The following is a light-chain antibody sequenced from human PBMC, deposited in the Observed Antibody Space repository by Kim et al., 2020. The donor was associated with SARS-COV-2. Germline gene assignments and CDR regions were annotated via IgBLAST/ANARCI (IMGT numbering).Light chain of an antibody. Sequence: TVPISCTVSSPNTGTVYYVHWYQHLPGIAPKLLIFGNTNRPSGVPDRFSGSKSGTSASLAITGLQAEDEADYYCQSFDSSLSTYVFGSGTKVTVL. J-gene: IGLJ1*01. CDR1: SPNTGTVYY. V-gene: IGLV1-40*01. CDR2: GNT. CDR3: QSFDSSLSTYV.